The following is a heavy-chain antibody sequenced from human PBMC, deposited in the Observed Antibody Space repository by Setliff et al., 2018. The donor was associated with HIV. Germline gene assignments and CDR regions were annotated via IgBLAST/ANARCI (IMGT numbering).Heavy chain of an antibody. D-gene: IGHD5-18*01. CDR1: GLTFNNAW. J-gene: IGHJ2*01. Sequence: GGSLRLSCTASGLTFNNAWMSWVRQAPGKGLEWVGLIKSNSDGATTDYAAPVKGRFSISREDSENTLYLQMNSLRTEDTAVYYCARDLHPAWVSVDTGKTSLHPLGLWGRGTLVTVSS. CDR3: ARDLHPAWVSVDTGKTSLHPLGL. V-gene: IGHV3-15*01. CDR2: IKSNSDGATT.